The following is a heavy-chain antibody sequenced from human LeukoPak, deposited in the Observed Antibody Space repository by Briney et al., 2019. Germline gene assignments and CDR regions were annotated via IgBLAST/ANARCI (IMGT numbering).Heavy chain of an antibody. Sequence: PGGSVRLSCAACGFIFSSYAMSWVRQARGKGLEGVSAISGSGCSKFYADSVKGRFTIPRDNSKNRLYLQMNRLIAEDTAVYYCAKSLQQLVPFWFDPWGQGTLVTVSS. V-gene: IGHV3-23*01. CDR2: ISGSGCSK. J-gene: IGHJ5*02. CDR3: AKSLQQLVPFWFDP. CDR1: GFIFSSYA. D-gene: IGHD6-13*01.